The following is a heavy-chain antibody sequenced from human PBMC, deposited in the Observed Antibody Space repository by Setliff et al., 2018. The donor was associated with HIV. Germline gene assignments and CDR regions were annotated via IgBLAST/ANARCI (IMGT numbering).Heavy chain of an antibody. CDR2: ISSTGAHI. CDR1: GFTFSSYS. D-gene: IGHD3-10*01. J-gene: IGHJ4*02. CDR3: AKVSRGTVVRGVIIVGYFDY. V-gene: IGHV3-21*04. Sequence: LRLSCAASGFTFSSYSMNWVRQAPGKGLEWVAFISSTGAHIYSADSLKGRFTISRDNGRNSLYLHMNNLRVDDTAVYYCAKVSRGTVVRGVIIVGYFDYWGQGTLVTVSS.